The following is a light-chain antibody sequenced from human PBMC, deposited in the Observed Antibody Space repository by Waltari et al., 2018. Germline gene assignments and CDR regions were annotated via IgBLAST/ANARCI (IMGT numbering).Light chain of an antibody. Sequence: SYALTHPPSGSVSPGQTVIITCPGDYLESNNFYWYKQKSGQSPVLVIYEDAKRPSGIPERFSGSNSGNTATLTISGTQAMYEAYYYCQTWDINTGIFGGGTKLTVL. CDR1: YLESNN. CDR2: EDA. CDR3: QTWDINTGI. J-gene: IGLJ2*01. V-gene: IGLV3-1*01.